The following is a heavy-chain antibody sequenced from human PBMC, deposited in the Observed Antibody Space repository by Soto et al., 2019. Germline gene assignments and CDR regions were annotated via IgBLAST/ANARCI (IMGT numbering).Heavy chain of an antibody. V-gene: IGHV1-8*01. D-gene: IGHD1-1*01. Sequence: QVQLVQSGAEVKKAGASVKVSCKASGYTFTSYDINWVRQATGQGVEWMGWMNTNRGNTGYAQKFQGRVTMTRNTSISTAYMELSSLRSEDTAVYYCARERTGTTSMDVSGQGTTVNVSS. J-gene: IGHJ6*01. CDR3: ARERTGTTSMDV. CDR2: MNTNRGNT. CDR1: GYTFTSYD.